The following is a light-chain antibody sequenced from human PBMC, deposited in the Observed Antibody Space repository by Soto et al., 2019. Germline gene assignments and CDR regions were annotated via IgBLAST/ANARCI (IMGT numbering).Light chain of an antibody. Sequence: QSVLTQPPSVSGAPGQRVTISCTWSSSNIGAGYDVHWYQQLPGTAPKLVMYGTTNRPSGVPDRFSGSKSGTSASLAITGLQAEDEADYYCQSYDGTLSGSYVFGIGTKLTVL. J-gene: IGLJ1*01. CDR1: SSNIGAGYD. V-gene: IGLV1-40*01. CDR3: QSYDGTLSGSYV. CDR2: GTT.